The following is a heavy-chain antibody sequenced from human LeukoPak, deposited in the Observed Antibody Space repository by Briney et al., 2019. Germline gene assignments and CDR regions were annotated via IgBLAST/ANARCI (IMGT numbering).Heavy chain of an antibody. V-gene: IGHV4-34*01. CDR2: INHSGST. J-gene: IGHJ4*02. D-gene: IGHD4/OR15-4a*01. CDR1: GGSFSGYY. Sequence: NPSETLSLTCAVYGGSFSGYYWSWIRQPPGKGLEWIGEINHSGSTNYNPSLKSRVTISVDTSKNQFSLKLSSVTAADTAVYYCARRASIDYWGQGTLVTVSS. CDR3: ARRASIDY.